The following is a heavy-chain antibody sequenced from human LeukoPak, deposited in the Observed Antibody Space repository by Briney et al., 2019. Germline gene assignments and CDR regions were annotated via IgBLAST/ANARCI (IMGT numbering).Heavy chain of an antibody. CDR1: GFTFSSCA. CDR3: AKGQELDDGVFDS. J-gene: IGHJ4*02. V-gene: IGHV3-23*01. CDR2: IRGNGDST. D-gene: IGHD1-1*01. Sequence: GGSLRLSCAASGFTFSSCAVTWVRQAPGKGLEWVSTIRGNGDSTHYADSVKGRFTISRDISKNTLSLQMNSLRGEDSAIYYCAKGQELDDGVFDSWGQGTLVTVSS.